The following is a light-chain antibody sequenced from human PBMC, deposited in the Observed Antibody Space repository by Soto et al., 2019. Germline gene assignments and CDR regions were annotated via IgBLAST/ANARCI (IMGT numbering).Light chain of an antibody. CDR2: AAS. Sequence: ETVMTQSPVTLSVSPGDTATLPCRASQRVSSHLAWYQQKPGQAPRLLIYAASNRATGIPARFSGSGSGTDFTLTISRLEPEDFAVYYCQQYVSSPLTFGGGTKVDIK. CDR3: QQYVSSPLT. J-gene: IGKJ4*01. V-gene: IGKV3-20*01. CDR1: QRVSSH.